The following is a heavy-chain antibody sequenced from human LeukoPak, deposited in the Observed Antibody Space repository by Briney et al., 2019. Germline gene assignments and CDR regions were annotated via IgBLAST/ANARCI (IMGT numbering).Heavy chain of an antibody. CDR3: ARETRGGKPTHRVLDY. Sequence: ASVKVSCKASGYTFTAFYMHWVRQAPGQGLEWMGRINPNSGGTKYAQKFQGRVTMTTDTSINTAYLELSSLRSEDTAVYYCARETRGGKPTHRVLDYWGQGTLVTVSS. D-gene: IGHD3-16*01. V-gene: IGHV1-2*06. J-gene: IGHJ4*02. CDR2: INPNSGGT. CDR1: GYTFTAFY.